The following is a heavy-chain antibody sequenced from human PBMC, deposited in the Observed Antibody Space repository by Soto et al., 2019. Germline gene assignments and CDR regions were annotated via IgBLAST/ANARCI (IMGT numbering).Heavy chain of an antibody. CDR3: AKEWVYDSSGWSFDY. Sequence: VQLVESGGGVVQPGRSLRRSCAASGFTFGSYGMHWVRQAPGKGLEWVAVISYDGSNKYYADSVKGRFTISRDNSKNTLYLQMNSLRAEDTAVYYCAKEWVYDSSGWSFDYWGQGTLVTVSS. J-gene: IGHJ4*02. CDR1: GFTFGSYG. V-gene: IGHV3-30*18. CDR2: ISYDGSNK. D-gene: IGHD3-22*01.